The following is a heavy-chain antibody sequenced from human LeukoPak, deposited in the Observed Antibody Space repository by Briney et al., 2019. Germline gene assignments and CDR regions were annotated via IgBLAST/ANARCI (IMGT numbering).Heavy chain of an antibody. CDR1: GYTFTSNY. Sequence: ASVKVSCKASGYTFTSNYMHWVRQAPGQGLEWMGMINPSSGSPRYAKTVQGRVTMTRDTSTSTVYMEMSSLRSEDTAVYYCARDRGRTMLVDHWGQGALVTVSS. J-gene: IGHJ5*02. CDR3: ARDRGRTMLVDH. D-gene: IGHD1-7*01. V-gene: IGHV1-46*01. CDR2: INPSSGSP.